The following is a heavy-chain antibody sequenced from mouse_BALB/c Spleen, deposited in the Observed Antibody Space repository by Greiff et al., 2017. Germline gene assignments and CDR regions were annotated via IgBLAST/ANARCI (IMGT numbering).Heavy chain of an antibody. V-gene: IGHV5-4*02. J-gene: IGHJ4*01. Sequence: EVQGVESGGGLVKPGGSLKLSCAASGFTFSDYYMYWVRQTPEKRLEWVATISDGGSYTYYPDSVKGRFTISRDNAKNNLYLQMSSLKSEDTAMYYCARLEGYAMDYWGQGTSVTVSS. CDR3: ARLEGYAMDY. CDR2: ISDGGSYT. CDR1: GFTFSDYY.